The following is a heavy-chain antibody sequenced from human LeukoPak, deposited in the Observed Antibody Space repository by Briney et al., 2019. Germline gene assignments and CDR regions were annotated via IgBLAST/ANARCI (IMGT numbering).Heavy chain of an antibody. Sequence: GGSLRLSCAASGFAFSNYVTHWVRQAPGKGLEWVAVISYDGSNIYYADSVKGRFTISRDNSKNTLYLQMNSLSAEDTAVYYCAKDGPTVTIFGHFDYWGHGTLVTVSS. D-gene: IGHD4-17*01. V-gene: IGHV3-30*18. J-gene: IGHJ4*01. CDR3: AKDGPTVTIFGHFDY. CDR1: GFAFSNYV. CDR2: ISYDGSNI.